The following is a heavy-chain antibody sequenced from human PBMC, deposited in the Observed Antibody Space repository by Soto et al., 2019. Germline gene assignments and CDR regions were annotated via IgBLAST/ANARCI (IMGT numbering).Heavy chain of an antibody. CDR2: IYYSGST. J-gene: IGHJ4*02. CDR1: GGSISSGGYY. CDR3: ARGDYSYGYVVDY. Sequence: SETLSLTCTVSGGSISSGGYYWSWIRQHPGKGLEWIGYIYYSGSTYYNPSLKSRVTISVDTSKNQFSLKLSSVTAADTAVYYGARGDYSYGYVVDYWGQGTLGTCS. D-gene: IGHD5-18*01. V-gene: IGHV4-31*03.